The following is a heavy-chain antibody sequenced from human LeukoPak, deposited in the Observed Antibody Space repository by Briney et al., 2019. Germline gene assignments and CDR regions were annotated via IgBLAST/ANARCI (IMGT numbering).Heavy chain of an antibody. J-gene: IGHJ4*02. D-gene: IGHD6-13*01. CDR3: ARMRGIAAAGTPDY. CDR2: ISAYNGNT. V-gene: IGHV1-18*01. CDR1: GYTFTSYG. Sequence: GESLKVSCKASGYTFTSYGISWVRQAPGQGLEWMGWISAYNGNTNYAQKLQGRVTMTTDTSTSTAYMELRSLRSDDTAVYYCARMRGIAAAGTPDYWGQGTLVTVSS.